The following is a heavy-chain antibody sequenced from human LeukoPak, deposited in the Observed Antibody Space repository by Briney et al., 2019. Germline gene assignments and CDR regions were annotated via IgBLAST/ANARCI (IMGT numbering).Heavy chain of an antibody. CDR3: AKGVNRAYYYDSTLPYFDY. J-gene: IGHJ4*02. Sequence: PGGSLRLSCAASGFTFSSYGMHWVRQAPGKGLEWVAVISYDGSNKYYADSVKGRFTISRDNSKNTLYLQMNSLRAEDTAVYYCAKGVNRAYYYDSTLPYFDYWGQGTLVTVSS. D-gene: IGHD3-22*01. V-gene: IGHV3-30*18. CDR2: ISYDGSNK. CDR1: GFTFSSYG.